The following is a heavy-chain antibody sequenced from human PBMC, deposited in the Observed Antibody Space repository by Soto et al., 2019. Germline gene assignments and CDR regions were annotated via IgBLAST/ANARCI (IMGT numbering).Heavy chain of an antibody. CDR2: IYHSGST. CDR3: ARDDRIAVAGYYYYYGMGV. CDR1: GGSISSSNW. V-gene: IGHV4-4*02. J-gene: IGHJ6*02. D-gene: IGHD6-19*01. Sequence: PSETLSLTCAVSGGSISSSNWWSWVRQPPGKGLEWIGEIYHSGSTNYNPSLKSRVTISVDKSKNQFSLKLSSVTAADTAVYYCARDDRIAVAGYYYYYGMGVWGQGTTVTVSS.